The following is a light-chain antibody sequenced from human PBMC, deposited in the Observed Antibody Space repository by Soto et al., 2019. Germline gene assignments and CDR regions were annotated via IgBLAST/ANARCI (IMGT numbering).Light chain of an antibody. CDR3: QQYTSDLWT. CDR1: QSISSW. CDR2: DAS. V-gene: IGKV1-5*01. Sequence: DIQMTQSPSTLSASVGDRVTITCRASQSISSWLAWYQQKPGKAPKFLIYDASSLERGVPSRFSSSGYETEFTLTIRRLQRDDFATYYCQQYTSDLWTFGQGIKGEIK. J-gene: IGKJ1*01.